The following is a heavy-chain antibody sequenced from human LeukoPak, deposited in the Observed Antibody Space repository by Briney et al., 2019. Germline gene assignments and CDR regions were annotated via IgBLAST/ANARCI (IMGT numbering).Heavy chain of an antibody. D-gene: IGHD3-22*01. CDR2: INPNSGGT. CDR3: AREENYYDSSGYYPTIDY. CDR1: GYTFTGYY. V-gene: IGHV1-2*02. Sequence: ASVKVSCKASGYTFTGYYMHWVRQAPGQGLEWMGWINPNSGGTNYAQKFQGRVTMTRDTSISTAYMELSRLRSDDTAVYYCAREENYYDSSGYYPTIDYWGQGTLVTVSS. J-gene: IGHJ4*02.